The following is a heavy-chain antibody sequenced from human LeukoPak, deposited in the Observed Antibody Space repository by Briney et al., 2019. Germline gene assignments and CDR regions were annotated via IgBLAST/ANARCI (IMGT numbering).Heavy chain of an antibody. V-gene: IGHV1-69*05. CDR1: GGTFSSYA. D-gene: IGHD3-22*01. J-gene: IGHJ6*03. Sequence: ASVKVSCKASGGTFSSYAISWVRQAPGQGLEWMGRIIPIFGTANYAQKFQGRVTITTDESTSTAYMELSSLRSEDTAVYYCAKSLRDSSGYWDPTYYYYYMDVWGKGTTVTVSS. CDR3: AKSLRDSSGYWDPTYYYYYMDV. CDR2: IIPIFGTA.